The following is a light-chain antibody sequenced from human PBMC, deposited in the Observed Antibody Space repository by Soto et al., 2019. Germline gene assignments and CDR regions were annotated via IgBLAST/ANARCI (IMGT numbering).Light chain of an antibody. V-gene: IGKV3-20*01. CDR3: QQYGSSPWT. CDR1: QTVSSAY. J-gene: IGKJ1*01. Sequence: DTVLTQSPGTLSLSPGERATLSCRASQTVSSAYLAWFQQKPGQAPRLLVYDASNRATGIPARFSGSGSGTDFTLTISRLEPEDFAAYYCQQYGSSPWTFGQGTKVDIK. CDR2: DAS.